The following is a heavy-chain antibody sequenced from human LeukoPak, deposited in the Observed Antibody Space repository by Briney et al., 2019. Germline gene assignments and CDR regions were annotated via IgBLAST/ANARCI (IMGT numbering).Heavy chain of an antibody. J-gene: IGHJ6*02. CDR2: IYSGGST. CDR3: ARDVVATISESYGMDV. Sequence: GGSLRLSCAASGFTFSSYSMNWVRQAPGKGLEWVSVIYSGGSTYYADSVKGRFTISRDNSKNTLYLQMNSLRAEDTAVYYCARDVVATISESYGMDVWGQGTTVTVSS. CDR1: GFTFSSYS. V-gene: IGHV3-66*01. D-gene: IGHD5-12*01.